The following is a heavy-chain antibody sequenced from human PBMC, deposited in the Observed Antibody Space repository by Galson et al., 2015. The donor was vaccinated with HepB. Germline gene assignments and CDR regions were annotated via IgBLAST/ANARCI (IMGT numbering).Heavy chain of an antibody. V-gene: IGHV3-30*02. J-gene: IGHJ3*02. Sequence: SLRLSCAASGFTFSSYGMHWVRQAPGKGLEWVAFIRYDGSNKYYADSVKGRFTISRDNSKNTLYLQMNSLRAEDTAVYYCAKETPLGIAVAGTGAFDIWGQGTMVTVSP. D-gene: IGHD6-19*01. CDR3: AKETPLGIAVAGTGAFDI. CDR2: IRYDGSNK. CDR1: GFTFSSYG.